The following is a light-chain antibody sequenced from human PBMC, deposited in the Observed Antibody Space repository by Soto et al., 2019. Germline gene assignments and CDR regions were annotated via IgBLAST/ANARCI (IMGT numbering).Light chain of an antibody. J-gene: IGLJ3*02. CDR3: SSYRGSSTLL. CDR2: EVS. Sequence: QSALTQPASVSGSPGQSITISCTGTRSDIGGYNYVSWFQQHPGKAPKLMIYEVSNRPSGVSIRFSGSKSGNTASLTISGLQAEDEADYYCSSYRGSSTLLFGGGTKLTVL. V-gene: IGLV2-14*01. CDR1: RSDIGGYNY.